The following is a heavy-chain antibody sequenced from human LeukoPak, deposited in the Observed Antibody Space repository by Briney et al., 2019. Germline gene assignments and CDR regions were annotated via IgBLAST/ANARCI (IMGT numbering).Heavy chain of an antibody. CDR3: ARWDENIYGQPQGGSLDY. V-gene: IGHV1-46*01. CDR1: GNTFTSYY. J-gene: IGHJ4*02. CDR2: ISPSGGST. Sequence: GASVKVSCKASGNTFTSYYIHWVRQAPGQGLEWMGIISPSGGSTSYAQTFEGRVTMTRDTSTSTVYMELSSLRSEDTAVYYCARWDENIYGQPQGGSLDYWGQGTLVTLSS. D-gene: IGHD5-18*01.